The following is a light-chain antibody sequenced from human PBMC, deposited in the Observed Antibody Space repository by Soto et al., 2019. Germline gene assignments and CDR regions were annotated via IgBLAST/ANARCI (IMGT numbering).Light chain of an antibody. CDR2: DVS. CDR1: SSDVGGYNY. CDR3: SAYTTCSSHVLLGGVV. V-gene: IGLV2-14*01. Sequence: QSALTQPASVSGSPGQSITISCTGTSSDVGGYNYVSWYQQHPGKAPKLMIYDVSNRPSGVSNRFSGSKSGNTASLTISGLQTEDEAEYYYSAYTTCSSHVLLGGVVFGGGTKLTVL. J-gene: IGLJ2*01.